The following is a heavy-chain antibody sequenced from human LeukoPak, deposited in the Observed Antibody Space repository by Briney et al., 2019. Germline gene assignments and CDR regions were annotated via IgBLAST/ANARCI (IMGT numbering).Heavy chain of an antibody. CDR2: ITGSGDTT. D-gene: IGHD2-21*02. CDR1: GFTFRNYA. Sequence: GGSLRLSCVASGFTFRNYAMSWVRQAPGKGLEWVSGITGSGDTTFYADSVKGRFTISRDNSRSTLSLQMDSLTAEDTATYHCAKEYPTAPSVTAPLFDSWGQGILVTVSS. CDR3: AKEYPTAPSVTAPLFDS. V-gene: IGHV3-23*01. J-gene: IGHJ4*02.